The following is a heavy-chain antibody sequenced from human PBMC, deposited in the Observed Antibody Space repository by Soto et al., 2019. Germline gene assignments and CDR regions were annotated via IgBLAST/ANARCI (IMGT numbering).Heavy chain of an antibody. CDR1: GFTFSSYA. Sequence: EVQLLESGGGLVQPGGSLRLSCAASGFTFSSYAMSWVRQAPGRGLEWVSAISGSGGSTYYADSVKGRFTISRDNSKNTLYLQMNSLRAEDTAVYYCARTTYYYDSSGYYPFEYWGQGTLVTVSS. V-gene: IGHV3-23*01. D-gene: IGHD3-22*01. J-gene: IGHJ4*02. CDR3: ARTTYYYDSSGYYPFEY. CDR2: ISGSGGST.